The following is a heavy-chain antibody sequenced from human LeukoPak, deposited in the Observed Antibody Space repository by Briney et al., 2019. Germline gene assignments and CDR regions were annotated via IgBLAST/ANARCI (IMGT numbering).Heavy chain of an antibody. D-gene: IGHD6-13*01. CDR2: ISDHGKSR. V-gene: IGHV3-48*03. CDR3: ARARIAAPLLDY. J-gene: IGHJ4*02. CDR1: GFTFSNYE. Sequence: GGSLRLSCAASGFTFSNYEMNWVRQTPGKGLEWVSYISDHGKSRDYVDSVKGRFTISRDNAKNSLYLQMSSLRVEDTAVYFCARARIAAPLLDYWGQGTLVTVSS.